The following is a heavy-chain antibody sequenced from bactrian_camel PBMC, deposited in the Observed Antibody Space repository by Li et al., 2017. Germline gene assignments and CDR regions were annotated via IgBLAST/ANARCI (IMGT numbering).Heavy chain of an antibody. J-gene: IGHJ6*01. D-gene: IGHD2*01. CDR3: AARLAYYEDDYRRSDTFGY. CDR1: EYGFMRHC. CDR2: MWPGGGST. Sequence: HVQLVESGGGSVQAGGSLKLSCVVSEYGFMRHCLAWFRQAPGEERDGVAAMWPGGGSTYYSDSVKERFTISQDDRKRTMYLQMDHLKPEDTGMYYCAARLAYYEDDYRRSDTFGYWGQGTQVTVS. V-gene: IGHV3S1*01.